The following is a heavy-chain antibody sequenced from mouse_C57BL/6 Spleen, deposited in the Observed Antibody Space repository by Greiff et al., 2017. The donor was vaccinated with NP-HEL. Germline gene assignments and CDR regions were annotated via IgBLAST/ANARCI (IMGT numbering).Heavy chain of an antibody. J-gene: IGHJ4*01. CDR2: IYPGSGNT. CDR3: ARSEGLRNYALDY. D-gene: IGHD2-4*01. Sequence: QVQLKESGAELVRPGASVKLSCKASGYTFTDYYINWVKQRPGQGLEWIARIYPGSGNTYYNEKFKGKATLTAEKSSSTAYMQLSSLTSEDSAVYFCARSEGLRNYALDYWGQGTSVTVSS. V-gene: IGHV1-76*01. CDR1: GYTFTDYY.